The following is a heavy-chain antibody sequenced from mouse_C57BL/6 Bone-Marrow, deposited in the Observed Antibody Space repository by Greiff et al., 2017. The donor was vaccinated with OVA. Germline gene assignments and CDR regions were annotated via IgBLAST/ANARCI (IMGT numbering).Heavy chain of an antibody. CDR3: ARWLLRWYFDV. CDR2: ISYDGSN. D-gene: IGHD2-3*01. CDR1: GYSITSGYY. V-gene: IGHV3-6*01. J-gene: IGHJ1*03. Sequence: EVKLQESGPGLVKPSQSLSLTCSVTGYSITSGYYWNWIRQFPGNKLEWMGYISYDGSNNYNPSLKNRISITRDTSKNQFFLKLNSVTTEDTATYYCARWLLRWYFDVWGTGTTVTVSS.